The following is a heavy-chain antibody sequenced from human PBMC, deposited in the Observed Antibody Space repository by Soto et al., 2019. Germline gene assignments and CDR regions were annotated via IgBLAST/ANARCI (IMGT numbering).Heavy chain of an antibody. J-gene: IGHJ6*02. D-gene: IGHD3-3*01. CDR3: TSEWPTYYGMDV. CDR2: IRSKANSYAT. Sequence: GGSLRLSCAASGFTFSGSAMHWVRQASGKGLEWVGRIRSKANSYATAYAASVKGRFTISRDDSKNTAYLQMNSLKTEDTAVYYCTSEWPTYYGMDVWGQGTTVTVSS. V-gene: IGHV3-73*01. CDR1: GFTFSGSA.